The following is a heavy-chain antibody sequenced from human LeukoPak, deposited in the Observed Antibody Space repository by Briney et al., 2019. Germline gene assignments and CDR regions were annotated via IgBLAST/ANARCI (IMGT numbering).Heavy chain of an antibody. J-gene: IGHJ4*02. D-gene: IGHD7-27*01. CDR1: GFTFSTYA. Sequence: GGSLRLPCAASGFTFSTYAMSWVRQAPGKGLEWVSGISGSGDSTYYADSVKGRFTISKDNSKNTLYLQMNSLRADDTAVYYCAKGDWGDYWGQGTLVTVSS. CDR2: ISGSGDST. CDR3: AKGDWGDY. V-gene: IGHV3-23*01.